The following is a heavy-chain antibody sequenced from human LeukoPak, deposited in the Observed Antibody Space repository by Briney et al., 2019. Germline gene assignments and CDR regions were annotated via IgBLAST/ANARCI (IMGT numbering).Heavy chain of an antibody. D-gene: IGHD3-10*01. J-gene: IGHJ4*02. CDR3: ARKGEWDMVRGALDY. CDR1: EFTFSSYE. V-gene: IGHV3-48*03. Sequence: GGSLRLSCAASEFTFSSYEMNWVRQAPGKGLEWVSYISNSGTTTYYADSVKGRFTISSDNAKSSLYLQMNSLRAEDTAVYYCARKGEWDMVRGALDYWGQGTLVTVSS. CDR2: ISNSGTTT.